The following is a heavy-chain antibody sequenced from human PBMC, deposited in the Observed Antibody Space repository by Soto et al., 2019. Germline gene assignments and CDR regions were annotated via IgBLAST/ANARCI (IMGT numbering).Heavy chain of an antibody. J-gene: IGHJ4*02. CDR1: GFTFSSYG. D-gene: IGHD2-21*02. Sequence: QVQLVESGGGVVQPGRSLRLSCAASGFTFSSYGMHWVRQAPGKGPEWVAVISYEGSNKYYADSVKGRFTISRDNSKKTLYLQMNSLRAEDTAVYYCAKDKVPVVVTAPFDYWGQGTLVTVSS. CDR3: AKDKVPVVVTAPFDY. CDR2: ISYEGSNK. V-gene: IGHV3-30*18.